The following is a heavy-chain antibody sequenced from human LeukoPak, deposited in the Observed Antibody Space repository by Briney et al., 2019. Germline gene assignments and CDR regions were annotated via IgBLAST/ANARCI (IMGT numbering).Heavy chain of an antibody. D-gene: IGHD6-25*01. Sequence: SETLSLTCTVSGGSISSYYWSWIRQPPGKGLEWIGYIYYSGSTNYNPSLKSRVTISVDTSKNQFSLKLSSVTAADTAVYYCARSGTVGRHLDYWGQGTLVTVSS. V-gene: IGHV4-59*01. CDR2: IYYSGST. CDR3: ARSGTVGRHLDY. CDR1: GGSISSYY. J-gene: IGHJ4*02.